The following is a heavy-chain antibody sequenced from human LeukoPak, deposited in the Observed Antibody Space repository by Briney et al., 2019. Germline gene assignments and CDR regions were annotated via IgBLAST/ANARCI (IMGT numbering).Heavy chain of an antibody. V-gene: IGHV3-30*04. J-gene: IGHJ5*02. D-gene: IGHD5-12*01. Sequence: GSLRLSCAASGFIFSSYALHWVRQAPGKELEWVAVISYDGSNKYYADSVKGRFTISRDNSMNTLYLQMKSMRAEDTAVYYCARDRKDIADHNWFDPWGQGTLVTVSS. CDR3: ARDRKDIADHNWFDP. CDR1: GFIFSSYA. CDR2: ISYDGSNK.